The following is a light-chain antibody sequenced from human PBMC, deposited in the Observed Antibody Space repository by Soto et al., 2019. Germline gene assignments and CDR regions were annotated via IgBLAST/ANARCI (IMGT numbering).Light chain of an antibody. Sequence: DIQMTQSPSSLSASAGDRVTITCRASQDISKFLAWYQQKPGKVPRLLIYATSTLDSGVPSRFSGSGTGTDFTLTISSLQPEDVATYYCQNYKSAPWTFGQGTKVET. CDR2: ATS. J-gene: IGKJ1*01. CDR1: QDISKF. CDR3: QNYKSAPWT. V-gene: IGKV1-27*01.